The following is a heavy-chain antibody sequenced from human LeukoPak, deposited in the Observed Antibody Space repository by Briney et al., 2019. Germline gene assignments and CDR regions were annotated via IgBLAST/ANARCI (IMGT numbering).Heavy chain of an antibody. Sequence: GGSLRLSCTVSGFTVSSNSMSWVRQAPGKGLEWVSFIYSDNTHYSDSVKGRFTISRDNSKNTLYLQMNSLRAEDTAVYYCARHVSNDYGDYVWFDPWGQGTLVTVSS. D-gene: IGHD4-17*01. CDR3: ARHVSNDYGDYVWFDP. CDR1: GFTVSSNS. J-gene: IGHJ5*02. V-gene: IGHV3-53*01. CDR2: IYSDNT.